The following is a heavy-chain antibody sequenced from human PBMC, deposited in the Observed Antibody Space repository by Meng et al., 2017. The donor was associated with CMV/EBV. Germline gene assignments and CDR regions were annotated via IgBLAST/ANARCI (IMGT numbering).Heavy chain of an antibody. CDR3: ARGVQYYDFWSGFPGGPYAFDI. V-gene: IGHV4-38-2*02. Sequence: SETLSLTCTVSGYSISSVYYWGWIRQPPGKGLEWIGGIYHSGSTYYNPSRKGRVTISVDTSKNQFSLKLSSVTAADTAVYYCARGVQYYDFWSGFPGGPYAFDIWDQGTMVTVSS. D-gene: IGHD3-3*01. CDR2: IYHSGST. J-gene: IGHJ3*02. CDR1: GYSISSVYY.